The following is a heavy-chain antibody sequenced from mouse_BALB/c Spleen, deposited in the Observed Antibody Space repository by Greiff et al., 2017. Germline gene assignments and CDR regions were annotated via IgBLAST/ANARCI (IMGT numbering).Heavy chain of an antibody. CDR3: TRRYGNYGWFAY. D-gene: IGHD2-1*01. V-gene: IGHV1S81*02. J-gene: IGHJ3*01. CDR1: GYTFTSYY. Sequence: VQLQQSGAELVKPGASVKLSCKASGYTFTSYYMYWVKQRPGQGLEWIGEINPSNGGTNFNEKFKSKATLTVDKSSSTAYMQLSSLTSEDSAVYYCTRRYGNYGWFAYWGQGTLVTVSA. CDR2: INPSNGGT.